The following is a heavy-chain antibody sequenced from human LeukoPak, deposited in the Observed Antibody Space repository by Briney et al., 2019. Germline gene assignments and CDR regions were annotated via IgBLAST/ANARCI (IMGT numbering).Heavy chain of an antibody. V-gene: IGHV4-34*01. CDR2: ISQNGDS. J-gene: IGHJ3*02. Sequence: PSETLSLTCAVYGGSLSGYYWSWIRQSPGKGLEWIAEISQNGDSTSNMSLKSRVTISLDKSKNQVSLKLNSVTAADTAVYSCARALGAFDIWGQGTMVIVSS. CDR3: ARALGAFDI. CDR1: GGSLSGYY.